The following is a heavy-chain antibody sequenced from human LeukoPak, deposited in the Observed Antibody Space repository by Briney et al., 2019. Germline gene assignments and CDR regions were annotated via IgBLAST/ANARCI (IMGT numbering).Heavy chain of an antibody. CDR1: GFTFSSYG. Sequence: PGGSLRLSCAASGFTFSSYGMHWVRQAPGKGLEWVAVIWYDGSNKYYADSVKGRFTISRDNSKNTLYLQMNSLRAEDTAVYYCARLYTYGYSTGGHFDYWGQGTLVTVSS. CDR2: IWYDGSNK. V-gene: IGHV3-33*01. J-gene: IGHJ4*02. CDR3: ARLYTYGYSTGGHFDY. D-gene: IGHD5-18*01.